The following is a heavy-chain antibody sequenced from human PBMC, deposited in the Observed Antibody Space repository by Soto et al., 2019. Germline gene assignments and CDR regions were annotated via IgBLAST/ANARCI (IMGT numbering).Heavy chain of an antibody. J-gene: IGHJ3*02. CDR1: GGSISSGGYY. V-gene: IGHV4-31*03. CDR3: ARDRHRGGYCSSTSCPHDAFDI. D-gene: IGHD2-2*01. Sequence: SETLSLTCTVSGGSISSGGYYWSWIRQHPGKGLEWIGYIYYSGSTYYNPSLKGRVTISVDTSKNQFSLKLSSVTAADTAVYYCARDRHRGGYCSSTSCPHDAFDIWGQGTMVTVSS. CDR2: IYYSGST.